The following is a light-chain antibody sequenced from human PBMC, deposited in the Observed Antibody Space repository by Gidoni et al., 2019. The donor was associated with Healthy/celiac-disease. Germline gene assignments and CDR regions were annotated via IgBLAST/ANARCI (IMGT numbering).Light chain of an antibody. J-gene: IGKJ3*01. CDR3: QQYDNLLLT. V-gene: IGKV1-33*01. CDR2: DAS. CDR1: QDISNY. Sequence: DIQMTQSPSSLSASVGERVTITCQASQDISNYLNWYQQKPGKAPKLLIYDASNLETGVPSRFSGSGSGTDFTFTISSLQPEDIATYYCQQYDNLLLTFGPGTKVDIK.